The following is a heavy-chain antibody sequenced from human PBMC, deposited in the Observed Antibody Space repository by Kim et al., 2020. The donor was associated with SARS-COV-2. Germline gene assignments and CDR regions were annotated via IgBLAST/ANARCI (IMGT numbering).Heavy chain of an antibody. CDR1: GYTFTSYA. D-gene: IGHD3-3*01. V-gene: IGHV1-3*01. CDR3: ARGGYDLGYGY. Sequence: ASVKVSCKASGYTFTSYAMHWVRQAPGQRLEWMGWTNAGNGNTKYSQKFQGRVTITRDTSASTAYMELSSLRPEDTDVYYCARGGYDLGYGYWGQETLVTVSS. CDR2: TNAGNGNT. J-gene: IGHJ4*02.